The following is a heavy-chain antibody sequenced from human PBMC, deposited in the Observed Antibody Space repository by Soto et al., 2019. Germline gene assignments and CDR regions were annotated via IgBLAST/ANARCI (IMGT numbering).Heavy chain of an antibody. J-gene: IGHJ6*02. CDR1: GFTFSSYS. CDR2: ISSSSSYI. V-gene: IGHV3-21*01. D-gene: IGHD2-2*02. CDR3: ARDQSAGYCSSTSCYNYYYGMDV. Sequence: GGSLRLSCAASGFTFSSYSMNWVRQAPGKGLEWVSSISSSSSYIYYADSVKGRFTISRDNAKNSLYLQMNSLRAEDTAVYYCARDQSAGYCSSTSCYNYYYGMDVWGQGTTVTAP.